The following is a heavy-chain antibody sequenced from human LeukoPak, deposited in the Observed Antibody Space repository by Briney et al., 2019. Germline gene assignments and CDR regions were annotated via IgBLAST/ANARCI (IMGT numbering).Heavy chain of an antibody. D-gene: IGHD1-26*01. CDR1: GGSISGYY. Sequence: PSETLSLTCTVSGGSISGYYWSWIRQPPGKGLEWIGYISYSGSTNYNPSLKSRVTISVDTSKNQSSLKLSSVTAADTAVYYCARDRERAFDIWGQGTLVTVSS. V-gene: IGHV4-59*01. J-gene: IGHJ3*02. CDR2: ISYSGST. CDR3: ARDRERAFDI.